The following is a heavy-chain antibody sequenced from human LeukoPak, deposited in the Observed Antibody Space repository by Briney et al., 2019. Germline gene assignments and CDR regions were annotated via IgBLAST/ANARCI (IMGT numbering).Heavy chain of an antibody. Sequence: GGSLRLSCAASGFTFSSYSMNWVRQAPGKGLEWVSSISSSSSYIYYADSVKGRFTISRDNAKNSLYLQMNSLRAEDTAVYYCARVYSYYDSSGYYYERFDYWGQGTLVTVSS. CDR3: ARVYSYYDSSGYYYERFDY. D-gene: IGHD3-22*01. V-gene: IGHV3-21*01. CDR1: GFTFSSYS. CDR2: ISSSSSYI. J-gene: IGHJ4*02.